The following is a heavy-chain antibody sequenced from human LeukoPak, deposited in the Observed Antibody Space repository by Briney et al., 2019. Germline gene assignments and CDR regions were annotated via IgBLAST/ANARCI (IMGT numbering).Heavy chain of an antibody. V-gene: IGHV1-69*06. J-gene: IGHJ5*02. D-gene: IGHD2-2*01. CDR2: IIPIFGTA. Sequence: SVKVSCKASGGTFSSYAISWVRQAPGQGLEWMGGIIPIFGTANYAQKFQGRVTITADKSTSTAYMELSSLRPEDTAVYYCARDQGVPAAMRACWFDPWGQGTLVTVSS. CDR3: ARDQGVPAAMRACWFDP. CDR1: GGTFSSYA.